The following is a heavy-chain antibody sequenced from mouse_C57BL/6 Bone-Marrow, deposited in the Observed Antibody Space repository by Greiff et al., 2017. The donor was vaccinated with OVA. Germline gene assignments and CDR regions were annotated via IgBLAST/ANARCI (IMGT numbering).Heavy chain of an antibody. CDR2: IYPGSGNT. Sequence: QVQLQQSGAELVRPGASVKLSCKASGYTFTDYYINWVKQRPGQGLEWIARIYPGSGNTYYNEKFKGKATLTAEKSSSTAYMQLSSLTSEDSAVYFCARRGDYGYYFDYWGQGTTLTVSS. V-gene: IGHV1-76*01. CDR1: GYTFTDYY. D-gene: IGHD2-4*01. CDR3: ARRGDYGYYFDY. J-gene: IGHJ2*01.